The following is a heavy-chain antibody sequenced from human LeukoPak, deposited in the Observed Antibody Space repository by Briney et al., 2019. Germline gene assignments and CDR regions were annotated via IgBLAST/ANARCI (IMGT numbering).Heavy chain of an antibody. Sequence: PGGSLRLSCAASGFIFSNYAMSWVRQAPGKGLEWVSAITNSGGTTYYADSVKGRFTISRDNSKNTLYLQMNSLRAEDTAVYYCAKFLGVSVWYGISGPRGQGTLVTVSS. CDR3: AKFLGVSVWYGISGP. V-gene: IGHV3-23*01. J-gene: IGHJ5*02. CDR1: GFIFSNYA. CDR2: ITNSGGTT. D-gene: IGHD3-10*01.